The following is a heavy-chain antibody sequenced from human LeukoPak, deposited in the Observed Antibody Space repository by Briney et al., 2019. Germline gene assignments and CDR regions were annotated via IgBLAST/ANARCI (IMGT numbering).Heavy chain of an antibody. CDR3: AREVGYCSGGSCYGDAFDI. V-gene: IGHV1-46*01. CDR2: INPSGGST. J-gene: IGHJ3*02. CDR1: GYTFTSYY. D-gene: IGHD2-15*01. Sequence: TSVKVSCKASGYTFTSYYMHWVRQAPGQGLEWMGIINPSGGSTSYAQKFQGRVTMTRDTSISTAYMELSRLRSDDTAVYYCAREVGYCSGGSCYGDAFDIWGQGTMVTVSS.